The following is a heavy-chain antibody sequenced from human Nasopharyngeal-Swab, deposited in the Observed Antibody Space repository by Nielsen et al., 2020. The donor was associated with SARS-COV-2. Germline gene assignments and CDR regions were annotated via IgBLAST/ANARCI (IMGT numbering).Heavy chain of an antibody. Sequence: GESLKISCSASGFTFSSYAMHWVRQAPGKGLEYVSAISSNGGSTYYADSVKGRFTISRDNSKNTLYLQMNSLRAEDTAVYYCARSDLYSSSWYAPFDYWGQGTLVTVSS. J-gene: IGHJ4*02. CDR2: ISSNGGST. D-gene: IGHD6-13*01. V-gene: IGHV3-64*04. CDR3: ARSDLYSSSWYAPFDY. CDR1: GFTFSSYA.